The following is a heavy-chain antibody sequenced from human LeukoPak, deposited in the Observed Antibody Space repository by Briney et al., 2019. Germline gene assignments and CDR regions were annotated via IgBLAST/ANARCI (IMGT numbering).Heavy chain of an antibody. CDR2: IYYSGST. J-gene: IGHJ4*02. Sequence: SETLSLTCAVYGGSFSGYYWSWIRQHPGKGLEWIGYIYYSGSTYYNPSLKSRVTISEDTSKNQFSLKLSSVTAADTAVYYCARESPAHYFDYWGQGTLVTVSS. CDR3: ARESPAHYFDY. V-gene: IGHV4-31*11. CDR1: GGSFSGYY.